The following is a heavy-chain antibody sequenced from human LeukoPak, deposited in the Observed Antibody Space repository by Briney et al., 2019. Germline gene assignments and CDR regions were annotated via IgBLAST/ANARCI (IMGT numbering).Heavy chain of an antibody. Sequence: PSGTLSLTCTVSGGSISSYYWSWIRQPPGKGLEWIGYIYYGGSTNYNPSLKSRVTISVDTSKNQFSLKLSSVTAADTAVYYCARDNWNYGSSMDVWGQGTTVTVSS. J-gene: IGHJ6*02. CDR3: ARDNWNYGSSMDV. D-gene: IGHD1-7*01. CDR1: GGSISSYY. CDR2: IYYGGST. V-gene: IGHV4-59*01.